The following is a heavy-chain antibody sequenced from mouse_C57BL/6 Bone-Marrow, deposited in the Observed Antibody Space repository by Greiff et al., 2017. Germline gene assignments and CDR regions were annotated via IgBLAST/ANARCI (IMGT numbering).Heavy chain of an antibody. CDR1: GYTFTSYW. CDR3: ARRICGHAMDY. J-gene: IGHJ4*01. V-gene: IGHV1-52*01. CDR2: IDPSDSET. D-gene: IGHD5-2*01. Sequence: QVQLQQPGAELVRPGSSVKLSCKASGYTFTSYWMHWVKQRPIQGLEWIGNIDPSDSETHYNQKFKDKATLTVDKSSSTAYMQLSSLASEDSAVYYGARRICGHAMDYWGQGTSVTVSS.